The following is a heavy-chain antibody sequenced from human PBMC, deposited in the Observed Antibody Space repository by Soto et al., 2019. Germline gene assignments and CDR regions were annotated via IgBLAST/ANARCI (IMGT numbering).Heavy chain of an antibody. D-gene: IGHD5-12*01. V-gene: IGHV4-59*01. CDR2: IYDSGST. Sequence: SETLSLTCTVSGGSISSYYWSWVRQPPGKGLEWIGYIYDSGSTNYNPSLKSRVTISVDTSKNQFSLKLSSVTAADTAVYYCARSGYSGYSNWFDPWGQGTLVTVSS. J-gene: IGHJ5*02. CDR1: GGSISSYY. CDR3: ARSGYSGYSNWFDP.